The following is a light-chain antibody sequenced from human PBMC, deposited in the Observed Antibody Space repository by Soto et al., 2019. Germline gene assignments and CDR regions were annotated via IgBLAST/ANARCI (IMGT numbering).Light chain of an antibody. V-gene: IGKV1-39*01. Sequence: DIQMNQTPSYLSASVGDRVPITCRARQSISSYLNWYQQKPGKAPKVLIYAASSLQSGVPSRFSGSGSGTDFSLTISSLQPEDLATYYCQQSYSTPPWTVCQGYKVDIK. CDR1: QSISSY. J-gene: IGKJ1*01. CDR2: AAS. CDR3: QQSYSTPPWT.